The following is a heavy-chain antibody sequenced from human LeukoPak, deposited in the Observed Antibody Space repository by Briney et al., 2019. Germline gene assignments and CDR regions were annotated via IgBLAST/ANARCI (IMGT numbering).Heavy chain of an antibody. J-gene: IGHJ3*02. V-gene: IGHV1-2*02. Sequence: GASVKVSRKASGYTFTGYYMHWVRQAPGQGLEWMGWINPNSGGTNYAQKFQGRVTMTRDTSISTAYMELSRLRSDDTAVYYCARVFGVVIDAFDIWGQGTMVTVSS. CDR1: GYTFTGYY. CDR3: ARVFGVVIDAFDI. D-gene: IGHD3-3*01. CDR2: INPNSGGT.